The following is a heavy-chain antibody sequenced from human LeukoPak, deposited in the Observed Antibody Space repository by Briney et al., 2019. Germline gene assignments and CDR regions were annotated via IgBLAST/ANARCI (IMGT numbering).Heavy chain of an antibody. D-gene: IGHD3-16*02. Sequence: PWASVKVFCKASGYTFTSYDINWVRQATGQGLEWMGWMNHNSGNTGYAQKFQGRVTMNRNTSISTAYMELSSLRSEDTAVYYCARLSPMYYDYVWGSYRYWYFDYWGQGTLVTVSS. CDR3: ARLSPMYYDYVWGSYRYWYFDY. J-gene: IGHJ4*02. CDR1: GYTFTSYD. V-gene: IGHV1-8*01. CDR2: MNHNSGNT.